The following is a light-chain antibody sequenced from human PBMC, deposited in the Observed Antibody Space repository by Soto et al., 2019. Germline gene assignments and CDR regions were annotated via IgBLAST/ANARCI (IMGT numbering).Light chain of an antibody. V-gene: IGLV2-14*01. Sequence: QSVLTQPASVSGSPGQSITISCTGTSSDIGLYNYVSWYLQYPGKAPQVIIYEVSNRPSGVSHRFSGSKSGNTASLTISGLQTEDEADFYCSSFTARSTLIFGGGTKLTVL. CDR2: EVS. CDR1: SSDIGLYNY. CDR3: SSFTARSTLI. J-gene: IGLJ2*01.